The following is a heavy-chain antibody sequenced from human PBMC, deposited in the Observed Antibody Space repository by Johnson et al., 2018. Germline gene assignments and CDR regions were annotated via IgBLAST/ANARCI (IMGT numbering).Heavy chain of an antibody. D-gene: IGHD3-22*01. Sequence: QVQLQESGPGLVKXSETLSLXCTVSGGSVDSGSFYWNWIRQPPGKGLEWIGYIYYSGSTNYNPSLKSRVTMSVDASKNQYSLKLNSVTAADTAVYYCARGSLIVDVWGQGTTVSVSS. V-gene: IGHV4-61*01. CDR3: ARGSLIVDV. J-gene: IGHJ6*02. CDR2: IYYSGST. CDR1: GGSVDSGSFY.